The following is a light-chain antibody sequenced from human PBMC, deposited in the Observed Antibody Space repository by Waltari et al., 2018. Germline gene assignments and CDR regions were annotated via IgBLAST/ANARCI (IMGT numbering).Light chain of an antibody. V-gene: IGKV3-15*01. CDR3: QHYSNWPLT. J-gene: IGKJ4*01. CDR2: GAS. Sequence: EIVFTQSPGTLSLSPGERATLSCRASQSVRSNYLAWYQQKPGQAPRLLIYGASTRATGIPARFSGSGSGTEFTLSISSLQSEDFAVYYCQHYSNWPLTFGGGTKVEIK. CDR1: QSVRSN.